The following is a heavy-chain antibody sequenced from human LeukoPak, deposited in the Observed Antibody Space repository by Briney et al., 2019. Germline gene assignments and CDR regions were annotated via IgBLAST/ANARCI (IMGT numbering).Heavy chain of an antibody. CDR2: INNDGSIT. V-gene: IGHV3-74*01. CDR1: GFTFSSYW. J-gene: IGHJ4*02. D-gene: IGHD2-15*01. Sequence: GGSLRLSCAASGFTFSSYWMHWVRQAPGKGLVWVSRINNDGSITGYADSVEGRFTISRDNAKNTLFLQMNSLRAEDTAVYYCASGSCGGGRCHLHPEYWGQGTLVTVSS. CDR3: ASGSCGGGRCHLHPEY.